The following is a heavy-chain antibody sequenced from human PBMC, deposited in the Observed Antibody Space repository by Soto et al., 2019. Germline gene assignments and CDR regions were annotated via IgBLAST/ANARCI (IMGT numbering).Heavy chain of an antibody. Sequence: QVQLVESGGGVVQPGRSLRLSCAASGFTFSTYAMHWVRQAPGKGLEWVALISFDGNNKYYADSVKGRFTIARDTSKDRLYLLVNSLRAEDTAVYYCAREHRPWSGYYYGMDVWGQGTTVTVSS. V-gene: IGHV3-30-3*01. J-gene: IGHJ6*02. CDR2: ISFDGNNK. CDR3: AREHRPWSGYYYGMDV. D-gene: IGHD3-3*01. CDR1: GFTFSTYA.